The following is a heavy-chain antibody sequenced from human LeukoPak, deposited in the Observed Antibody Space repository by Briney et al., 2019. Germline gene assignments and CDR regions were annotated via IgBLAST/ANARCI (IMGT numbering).Heavy chain of an antibody. CDR3: ARGLHGDLGSV. Sequence: IPSETLSLTCSVSGGSISSSSYFWGWIRQPPGKGLEWIGSIYYSGSTYSNPSLKSRVTISVDTSKSQFSLKLTSVTAADTAVYYCARGLHGDLGSVWGQGTMVTVSS. V-gene: IGHV4-39*01. CDR2: IYYSGST. J-gene: IGHJ3*01. D-gene: IGHD4-17*01. CDR1: GGSISSSSYF.